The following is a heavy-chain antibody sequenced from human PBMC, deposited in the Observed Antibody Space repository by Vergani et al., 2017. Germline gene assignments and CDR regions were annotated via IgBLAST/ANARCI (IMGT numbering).Heavy chain of an antibody. CDR1: GFTFSSYG. CDR3: ARERGDSGYDCWFDP. J-gene: IGHJ5*02. V-gene: IGHV3-21*01. CDR2: ISSSSSYI. Sequence: VQLVESGGGVVQPGRSLRLSCAASGFTFSSYGMHWVRQAPGKGLEWVSSISSSSSYIYYADSVKGRFTISRDNAKNSLYLQMNSLRAEDTAVYYCARERGDSGYDCWFDPWGQGTLVTVSS. D-gene: IGHD5-12*01.